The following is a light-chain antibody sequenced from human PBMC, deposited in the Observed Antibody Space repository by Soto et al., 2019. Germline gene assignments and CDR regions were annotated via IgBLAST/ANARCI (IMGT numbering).Light chain of an antibody. CDR2: GVS. J-gene: IGKJ4*01. CDR1: QSVSRN. CDR3: QQYNKWPLT. V-gene: IGKV3-15*01. Sequence: EILITQSPATLSVSPGERVTLSCRASQSVSRNLAWYQQKPGQAPKLLIYGVSTRATGIPARISGSGSETQFTLTISTXQSEDFGFYYCQQYNKWPLTFGGGTKVDIK.